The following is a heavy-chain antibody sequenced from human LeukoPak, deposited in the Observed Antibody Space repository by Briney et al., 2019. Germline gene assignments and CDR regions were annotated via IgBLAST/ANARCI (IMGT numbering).Heavy chain of an antibody. Sequence: KPSETLSLTCTVSGGSISSYYWSWIRQPAGKRLEWIGRIYISGSTNYNPSLKSRVTMSVDTSNNQSSLILSSVTAADTAVYYCVIMVREVIYSDYWGQGNLVTVSS. CDR3: VIMVREVIYSDY. J-gene: IGHJ4*02. CDR2: IYISGST. V-gene: IGHV4-4*07. D-gene: IGHD3-10*01. CDR1: GGSISSYY.